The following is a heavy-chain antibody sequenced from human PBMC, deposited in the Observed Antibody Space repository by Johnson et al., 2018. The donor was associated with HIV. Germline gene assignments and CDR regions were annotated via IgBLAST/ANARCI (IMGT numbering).Heavy chain of an antibody. CDR1: GFIVRSNY. CDR3: AKDCGRWLQSDAFDI. D-gene: IGHD5-24*01. Sequence: VQLVESGGGLVQPGGSLRLSCAASGFIVRSNYMNWVRQAPGKGLEWVSVIYSGGDTYYSDSVKGRFTISRDNSKNTLYLQMNSLRAEDTAVYYCAKDCGRWLQSDAFDIWGQGTMVTVSS. CDR2: IYSGGDT. V-gene: IGHV3-66*01. J-gene: IGHJ3*02.